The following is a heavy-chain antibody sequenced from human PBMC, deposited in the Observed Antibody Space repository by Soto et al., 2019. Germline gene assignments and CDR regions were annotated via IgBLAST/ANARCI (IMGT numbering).Heavy chain of an antibody. D-gene: IGHD6-19*01. J-gene: IGHJ5*02. CDR2: ISYDGSDS. CDR3: ASAGGWTRRGWFDP. Sequence: QVQLVESGGGVVQPGRSLRLSCAASGFTFSSYAMHWVRQAPGKGLEWVAVISYDGSDSYYADSVKGRFTISRDNSKNTLYRQMNSLRAEDTAVYYCASAGGWTRRGWFDPWGQGTLVTVSS. CDR1: GFTFSSYA. V-gene: IGHV3-30-3*01.